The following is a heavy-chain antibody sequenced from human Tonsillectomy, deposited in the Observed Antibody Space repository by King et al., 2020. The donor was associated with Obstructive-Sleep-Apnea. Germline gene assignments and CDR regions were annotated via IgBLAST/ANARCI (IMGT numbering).Heavy chain of an antibody. CDR2: IRSKTNDYAT. CDR3: TRQHHPDSALDD. D-gene: IGHD1-26*01. V-gene: IGHV3-73*01. J-gene: IGHJ4*02. Sequence: VQLVESGGGLVQPGGSLKLSCAASGFTFSGFAIHWVRQSSGRGLEWVGRIRSKTNDYATEYAASMQGKFTISRDASKNTAYPQLDSLTTEDTAIYYCTRQHHPDSALDDWGQGTRVTVSS. CDR1: GFTFSGFA.